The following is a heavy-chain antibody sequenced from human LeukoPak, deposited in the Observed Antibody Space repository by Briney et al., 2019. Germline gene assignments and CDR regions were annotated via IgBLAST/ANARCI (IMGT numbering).Heavy chain of an antibody. CDR3: ASASYYYESSGYALGAFDI. CDR2: IYPGDSDT. Sequence: GEALKISCKSSGYSFTSYWIGWVRPMPGKGLEWRGIIYPGDSDTRYSPSFQGQVTISADKSISTAYLQWSSLKASDTAMYYCASASYYYESSGYALGAFDIWGQGTMVTVSS. CDR1: GYSFTSYW. V-gene: IGHV5-51*01. J-gene: IGHJ3*02. D-gene: IGHD3-22*01.